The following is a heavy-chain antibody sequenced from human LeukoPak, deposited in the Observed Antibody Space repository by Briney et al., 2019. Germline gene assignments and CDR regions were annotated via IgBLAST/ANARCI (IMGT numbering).Heavy chain of an antibody. CDR1: GFTFSSYG. J-gene: IGHJ4*02. D-gene: IGHD3-22*01. CDR3: AKRGVVIRVILVGFHKEAYYFDS. Sequence: PGGSLRLSCAASGFTFSSYGMHWVRQAPGKGLEWVALIWYDGTNKYYADSVKGRFTISRDNSKNTLYLQMNSLRVDDTAVYFCAKRGVVIRVILVGFHKEAYYFDSWGQGALVTVSS. CDR2: IWYDGTNK. V-gene: IGHV3-33*06.